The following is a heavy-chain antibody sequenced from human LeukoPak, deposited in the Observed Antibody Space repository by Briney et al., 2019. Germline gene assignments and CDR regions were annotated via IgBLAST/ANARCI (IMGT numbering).Heavy chain of an antibody. V-gene: IGHV1-46*01. Sequence: ASVKVSCKASGYTFTSYYMHWVRQAPGQGLEWMGIINPSGGSTSHAQKFQGRVTMTRDTSTSTVCMELSSLRSEDTAVYYCARDLFVVQVGELFIFDYWGQGTLVTVSS. CDR1: GYTFTSYY. D-gene: IGHD3-10*01. CDR2: INPSGGST. CDR3: ARDLFVVQVGELFIFDY. J-gene: IGHJ4*02.